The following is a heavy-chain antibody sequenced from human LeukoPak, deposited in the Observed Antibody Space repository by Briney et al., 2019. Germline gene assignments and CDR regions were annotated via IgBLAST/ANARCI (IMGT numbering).Heavy chain of an antibody. CDR3: ARGGRIVGATPLLDH. CDR2: INHSGST. V-gene: IGHV4-39*07. Sequence: SETLSLTCTVSGGSISSSSYYWGWIRQPPGKGLEWIGEINHSGSTDYNPSLKSRVTISVDTSKNQFSLKLSSVTAADTAVYYCARGGRIVGATPLLDHWGQGTPVTVSS. J-gene: IGHJ4*02. CDR1: GGSISSSSYY. D-gene: IGHD1-26*01.